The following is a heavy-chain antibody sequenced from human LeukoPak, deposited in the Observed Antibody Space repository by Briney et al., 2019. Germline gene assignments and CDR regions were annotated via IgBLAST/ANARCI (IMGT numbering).Heavy chain of an antibody. V-gene: IGHV4-59*08. D-gene: IGHD3-22*01. Sequence: LETLSLTCTVSGGSISSYYWSWIRQPPGKGLEWIGYIYYSGSTNYNPSLKSRVTISVDTSKNQFSLKLSSVTAADTAVYYCARKRDSSGYYFWFDPWGQGTLVTVSS. CDR3: ARKRDSSGYYFWFDP. J-gene: IGHJ5*02. CDR1: GGSISSYY. CDR2: IYYSGST.